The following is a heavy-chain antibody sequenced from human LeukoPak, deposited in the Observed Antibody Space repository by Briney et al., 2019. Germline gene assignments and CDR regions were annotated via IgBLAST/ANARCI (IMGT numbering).Heavy chain of an antibody. CDR1: GYTFTSYY. Sequence: ASVKVSCKASGYTFTSYYMHWVRQAPGQGLEWMGRINPSGGSTSYAQKFQGRVTMTRDMSTSTVYMELSSLRSEDTAVYYCATAPPTGTTSRRWFDPWGQGTLVTVSS. D-gene: IGHD1-7*01. CDR3: ATAPPTGTTSRRWFDP. CDR2: INPSGGST. V-gene: IGHV1-46*01. J-gene: IGHJ5*02.